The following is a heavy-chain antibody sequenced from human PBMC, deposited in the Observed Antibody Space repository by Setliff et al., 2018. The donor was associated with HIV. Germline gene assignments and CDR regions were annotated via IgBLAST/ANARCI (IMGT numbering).Heavy chain of an antibody. CDR2: IDPNGGAT. J-gene: IGHJ3*02. D-gene: IGHD2-2*01. V-gene: IGHV1-46*01. Sequence: GASVKVFCKAFGYTFTSYFLHWVRQAPGQGLEWLGIIDPNGGATNNAQKLQGRLTVTTDTSTGTLYMELSNLRSDDSAVYYCARAGGGATDQAFDIWGQGTMVTVSS. CDR3: ARAGGGATDQAFDI. CDR1: GYTFTSYF.